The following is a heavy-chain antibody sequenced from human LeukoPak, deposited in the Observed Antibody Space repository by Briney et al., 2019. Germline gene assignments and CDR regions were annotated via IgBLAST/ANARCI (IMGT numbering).Heavy chain of an antibody. CDR3: ARGVVVPAAISLAGGFDP. Sequence: SETLSLTCTVSGGSISSGGSYWSWIRQHPGKGLEWIGYIYYSGSTYYNPSLKSRVTISVDTSKNQFSLKLSSVTAADTAVYYCARGVVVPAAISLAGGFDPWGQGTLVTVSS. V-gene: IGHV4-31*03. D-gene: IGHD2-2*01. CDR1: GGSISSGGSY. J-gene: IGHJ5*02. CDR2: IYYSGST.